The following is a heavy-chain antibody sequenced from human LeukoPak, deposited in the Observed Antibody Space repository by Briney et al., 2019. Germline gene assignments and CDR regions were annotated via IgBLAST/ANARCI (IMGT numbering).Heavy chain of an antibody. V-gene: IGHV4-39*01. D-gene: IGHD6-19*01. Sequence: SETLSLTCTVSGGSISSSSYYWGWIRQPPGKGLEWIGSIYYSGSTYYNPSLKSRVTISVDTSKNQFSLKLSSVTAADTAVYYCARRVSSGWYYFDYWGQGTLVTVFS. CDR1: GGSISSSSYY. CDR2: IYYSGST. CDR3: ARRVSSGWYYFDY. J-gene: IGHJ4*02.